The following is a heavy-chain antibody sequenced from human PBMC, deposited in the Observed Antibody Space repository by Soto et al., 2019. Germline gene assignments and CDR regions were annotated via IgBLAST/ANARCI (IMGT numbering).Heavy chain of an antibody. CDR1: GFTFSSYA. V-gene: IGHV3-23*01. Sequence: EVQLLESGGGLVQPGGSLRLSCAASGFTFSSYAMSWVRQAPGKGLEWVSAISGSGGSTYYADSVKGRFTISRDKSKNTLYLQMNSLRAEDTAVYYCAKDERMVRGVHLGLDAFDICGQGTMVTVSS. CDR2: ISGSGGST. CDR3: AKDERMVRGVHLGLDAFDI. J-gene: IGHJ3*02. D-gene: IGHD3-10*01.